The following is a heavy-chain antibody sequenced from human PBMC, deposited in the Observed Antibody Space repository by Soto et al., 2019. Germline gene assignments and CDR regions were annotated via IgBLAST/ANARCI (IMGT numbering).Heavy chain of an antibody. CDR1: GGSFSVYY. CDR3: ARVESGDSGGWFDP. CDR2: INHSGST. J-gene: IGHJ5*02. D-gene: IGHD4-17*01. Sequence: SETLSLTCAVYGGSFSVYYWSWIRQPPGKGLEWIGEINHSGSTNYNPSLKSRVSISVDTSKNQFSLKLRSVTAADTAVYYCARVESGDSGGWFDPWGQGTLVTVSS. V-gene: IGHV4-34*01.